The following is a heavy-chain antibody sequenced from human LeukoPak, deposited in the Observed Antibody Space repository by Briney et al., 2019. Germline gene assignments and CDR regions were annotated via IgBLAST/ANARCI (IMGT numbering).Heavy chain of an antibody. CDR3: AGADTIFGVVSWFDP. V-gene: IGHV1-18*01. D-gene: IGHD3-3*01. J-gene: IGHJ5*02. Sequence: ASVKVSCKASGGTFSSYAISWVRQAPGQGLEWMGWISAYNGNTNYAQKLQGRVTMTTDTSTSTAYMELRSLRSDDTAVYYCAGADTIFGVVSWFDPWGQGTLVTVSS. CDR2: ISAYNGNT. CDR1: GGTFSSYA.